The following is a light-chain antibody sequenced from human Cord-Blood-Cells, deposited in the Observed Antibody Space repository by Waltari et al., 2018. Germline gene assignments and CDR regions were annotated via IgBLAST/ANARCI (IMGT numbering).Light chain of an antibody. CDR3: KQSYRTPYT. V-gene: IGKV1-39*01. CDR1: QRISSY. J-gene: IGKJ2*01. CDR2: AAS. Sequence: DIQMTQSPSSLSASVGDRVTITCRASQRISSYLNWYQQKQGKAPKLLIYAASSLQSGVPSRFSGSGSGTDFTLTISSLQPEDFATYYCKQSYRTPYTFGQGTKLEIK.